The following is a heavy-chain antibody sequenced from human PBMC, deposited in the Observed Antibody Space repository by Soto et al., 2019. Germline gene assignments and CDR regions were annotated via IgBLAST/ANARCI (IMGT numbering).Heavy chain of an antibody. CDR2: MNPNSGNT. D-gene: IGHD2-21*01. Sequence: GASVKVSCKASVYTFTSYDINWVRQATGQGLEWMGWMNPNSGNTGYAQKFQGRVTMTRNTSISTAYMELSSLRSEDTAVYYCARADGDQYCGGDCYVHYMDVWGKGTTVTVSS. CDR3: ARADGDQYCGGDCYVHYMDV. J-gene: IGHJ6*03. V-gene: IGHV1-8*01. CDR1: VYTFTSYD.